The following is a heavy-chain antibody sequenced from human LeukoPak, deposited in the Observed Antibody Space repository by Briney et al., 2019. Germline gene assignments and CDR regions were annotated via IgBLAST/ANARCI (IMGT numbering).Heavy chain of an antibody. CDR3: ARAPYSSGWSTRGWFDP. CDR2: INHSGST. J-gene: IGHJ5*02. D-gene: IGHD6-19*01. V-gene: IGHV4-34*01. Sequence: SETLSLTCAVYGGSFSGYYWSWIRQPPGKGLEWIGEINHSGSTNYNPSLKSRVTISVDTSKNQFSLKLSSVTAADTAVYYCARAPYSSGWSTRGWFDPWGQGTLVTVSS. CDR1: GGSFSGYY.